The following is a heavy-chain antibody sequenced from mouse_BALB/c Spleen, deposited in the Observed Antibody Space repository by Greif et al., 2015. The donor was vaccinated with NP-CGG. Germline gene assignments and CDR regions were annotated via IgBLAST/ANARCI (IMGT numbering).Heavy chain of an antibody. CDR1: GYTFTNYW. Sequence: QVQLQQSGAELVRPGTSVKISCKASGYTFTNYWLGWVKQRPGHGLEWIGDIYPGGGYTNYNEKFKGKATLTADTSSSTAYMQLSSLSSEDSAVYFCARSCYPFSFDYWGQGTSLTVSS. V-gene: IGHV1-63*02. J-gene: IGHJ2*02. CDR3: ARSCYPFSFDY. D-gene: IGHD2-12*01. CDR2: IYPGGGYT.